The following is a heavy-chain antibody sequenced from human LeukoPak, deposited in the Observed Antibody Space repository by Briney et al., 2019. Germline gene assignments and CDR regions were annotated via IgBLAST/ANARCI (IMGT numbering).Heavy chain of an antibody. CDR2: ISSSGSTI. D-gene: IGHD3/OR15-3a*01. CDR3: ARDLDPLNY. V-gene: IGHV3-48*01. J-gene: IGHJ4*02. CDR1: GFTFSGYN. Sequence: PGGSLRLSCAASGFTFSGYNLNGVRQAPGKGLEWVSYISSSGSTIYYADSVKGRFTISRDNAKNSLFLQMNSLRAEDTAVYYCARDLDPLNYWGQGTLVTVSS.